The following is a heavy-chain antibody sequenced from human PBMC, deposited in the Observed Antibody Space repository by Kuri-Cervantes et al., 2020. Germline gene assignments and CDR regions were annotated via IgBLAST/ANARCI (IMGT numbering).Heavy chain of an antibody. CDR1: GFTFDDYA. D-gene: IGHD2-8*01. Sequence: GGSLRLSCAASGFTFDDYAMHRVRQAPGKGLEWVSGISWNSGSIGYADSVKGRFTISRGNSKNTLYLQMNSLRAEDTAVYYCAKDHLNGDFDYWGQGTLVTVSS. CDR3: AKDHLNGDFDY. V-gene: IGHV3-9*01. CDR2: ISWNSGSI. J-gene: IGHJ4*02.